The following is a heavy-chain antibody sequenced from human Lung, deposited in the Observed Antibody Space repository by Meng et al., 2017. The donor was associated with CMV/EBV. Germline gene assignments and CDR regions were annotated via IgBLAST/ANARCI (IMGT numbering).Heavy chain of an antibody. V-gene: IGHV3-73*01. J-gene: IGHJ4*02. CDR1: GSTSSGSD. CDR3: SRHLGLAIDY. CDR2: IRSEPNNHAT. Sequence: GESLKISSAASGSTSSGSDIHWVRQASGKGLEWVGRIRSEPNNHATSYAVSLRSRVTISRDDSKNTEYLQEDSLKTDDTAVYYFSRHLGLAIDYWGQGTLVTVSS.